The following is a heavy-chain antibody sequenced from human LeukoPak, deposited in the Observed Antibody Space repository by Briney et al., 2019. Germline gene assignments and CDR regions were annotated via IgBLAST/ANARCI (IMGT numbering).Heavy chain of an antibody. D-gene: IGHD4-17*01. CDR3: ARGGYGDYAPPFDY. V-gene: IGHV3-66*01. Sequence: GGSLRLSCAASGFTVSSNYMSWVRQAPGKGLEWVSIIYGGGSTYYADSVKGRFTISRDNSKNTLYLQMNSLRAEDTAVYYCARGGYGDYAPPFDYWGQGTLVTVSS. CDR2: IYGGGST. J-gene: IGHJ4*02. CDR1: GFTVSSNY.